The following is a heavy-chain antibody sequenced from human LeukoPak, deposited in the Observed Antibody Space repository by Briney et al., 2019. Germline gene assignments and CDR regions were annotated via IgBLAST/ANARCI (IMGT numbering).Heavy chain of an antibody. CDR2: ISYSGTSI. CDR3: ATSANGVQLWRSLHY. Sequence: GGSLRLSCVASGFTFNTYSMNWVRQTPGKGLDWVSYISYSGTSIYYADSVKGRFTISRDSAKNSLYLQINSLRAEDTAVYYCATSANGVQLWRSLHYWGQGTLVTVSS. J-gene: IGHJ4*02. CDR1: GFTFNTYS. V-gene: IGHV3-48*01. D-gene: IGHD1-1*01.